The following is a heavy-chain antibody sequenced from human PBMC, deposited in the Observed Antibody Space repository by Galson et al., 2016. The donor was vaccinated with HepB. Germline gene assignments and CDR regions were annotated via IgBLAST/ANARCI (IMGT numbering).Heavy chain of an antibody. Sequence: SLRLSCAASGFSLSNYCMHWVRQAPGKGLEWVAVVSDDGTNKYYADSVKGRFTISNDNSKNTLYLQINSLRGEDTAVYYCARPRGTTYYFYGMDVWGQGTTVSVSS. CDR1: GFSLSNYC. J-gene: IGHJ6*02. D-gene: IGHD3-16*01. V-gene: IGHV3-30*03. CDR3: ARPRGTTYYFYGMDV. CDR2: VSDDGTNK.